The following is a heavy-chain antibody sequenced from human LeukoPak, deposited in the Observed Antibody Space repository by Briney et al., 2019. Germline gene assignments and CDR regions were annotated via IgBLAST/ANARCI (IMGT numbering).Heavy chain of an antibody. V-gene: IGHV3-9*01. J-gene: IGHJ4*02. CDR2: ISWNSGSI. CDR3: AKDNRRHYTSGPNPDSLH. D-gene: IGHD6-19*01. Sequence: GGSLRLSCAGPGFIFNNYAMHWVRQPPGKGLEWVSGISWNSGSIDYADSVKGRFTISRDNAKNSLYLQMNSLRVEDTAFYYCAKDNRRHYTSGPNPDSLHWGQGALVTVSS. CDR1: GFIFNNYA.